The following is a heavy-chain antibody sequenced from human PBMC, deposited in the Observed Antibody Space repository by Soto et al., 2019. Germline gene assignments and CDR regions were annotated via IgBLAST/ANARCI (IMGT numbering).Heavy chain of an antibody. V-gene: IGHV4-4*07. CDR3: VASLAASGLNWLDP. D-gene: IGHD6-13*01. Sequence: SETLSLTCIVSGGSISEKYWNWVRQPPGKGLEWIGLIFANGHTDYNPSFKSRVTMSVDASKNQFSLRLTSMTAADTAVYYCVASLAASGLNWLDPWGRGTLVTVSS. CDR2: IFANGHT. CDR1: GGSISEKY. J-gene: IGHJ5*02.